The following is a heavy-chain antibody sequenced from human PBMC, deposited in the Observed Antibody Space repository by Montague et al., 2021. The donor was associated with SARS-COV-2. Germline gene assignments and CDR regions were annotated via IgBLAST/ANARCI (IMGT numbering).Heavy chain of an antibody. CDR1: GFTFSSYS. CDR2: ISSSSSYI. Sequence: SLSLSFSASGFTFSSYSMNWVRQAPGKGLEWVSSISSSSSYIYYADSVKGRFTISRDNAKNSLYLQMNSLRAEDTAVYYCARGIRITMVRGVTIDYWGQGTLVTVS. J-gene: IGHJ4*02. D-gene: IGHD3-10*01. CDR3: ARGIRITMVRGVTIDY. V-gene: IGHV3-21*01.